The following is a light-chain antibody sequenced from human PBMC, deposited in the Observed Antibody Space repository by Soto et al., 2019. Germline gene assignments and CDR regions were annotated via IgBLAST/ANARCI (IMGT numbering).Light chain of an antibody. Sequence: EIVLTQSPVILSLSPWERASLSCRASQSVSSSYLAWYQQKPPHAPPLLIYDTSTSAAGIAARFSGSGSGTEFTPPTSSLQSADFAAYYCQQYKNCPPITFGQGTRLEIK. CDR3: QQYKNCPPIT. J-gene: IGKJ5*01. V-gene: IGKV3-15*01. CDR2: DTS. CDR1: QSVSSSY.